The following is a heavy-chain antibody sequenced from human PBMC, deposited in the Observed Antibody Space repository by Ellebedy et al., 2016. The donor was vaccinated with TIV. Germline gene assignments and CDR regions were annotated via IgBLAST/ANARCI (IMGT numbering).Heavy chain of an antibody. CDR2: INPNSGDT. D-gene: IGHD3-22*01. Sequence: AASVKVSCKTSGYSFTGYYIHWVRQAPGQGPEWVGWINPNSGDTAYAQNLQGRVTVTGDTSISTAYMELSRLISDDTAVYYCVRDLTNYGSSSYWGQGTLVTVSS. V-gene: IGHV1-2*02. CDR3: VRDLTNYGSSSY. J-gene: IGHJ4*02. CDR1: GYSFTGYY.